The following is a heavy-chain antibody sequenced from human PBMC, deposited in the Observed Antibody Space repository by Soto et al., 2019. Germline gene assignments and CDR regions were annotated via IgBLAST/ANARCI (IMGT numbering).Heavy chain of an antibody. CDR1: GGSISSGDYY. J-gene: IGHJ6*02. Sequence: LSLTCTVSGGSISSGDYYWSWIRQPPGKGLEWIGYIYYSGSTYYNPSLKSRVTISVDTSKNQFSLKLSSVTAADTAVYYCASAARGYYYYGMDVCGPGTTATVSS. V-gene: IGHV4-30-4*01. CDR2: IYYSGST. D-gene: IGHD6-6*01. CDR3: ASAARGYYYYGMDV.